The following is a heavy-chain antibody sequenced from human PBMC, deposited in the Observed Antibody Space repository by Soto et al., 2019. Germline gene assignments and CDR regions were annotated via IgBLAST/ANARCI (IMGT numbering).Heavy chain of an antibody. CDR1: GYTFTSYD. D-gene: IGHD5-18*01. V-gene: IGHV1-2*04. J-gene: IGHJ4*02. Sequence: ASVKVSCKASGYTFTSYDIDWVRQAPGQGLEWMGWINPNSGGTNYAQKFQGWVTMTRDTSISTAYMELSRLRSDDTAVYYCARDARSGYSYGFFDYWGQGTLVTVSS. CDR3: ARDARSGYSYGFFDY. CDR2: INPNSGGT.